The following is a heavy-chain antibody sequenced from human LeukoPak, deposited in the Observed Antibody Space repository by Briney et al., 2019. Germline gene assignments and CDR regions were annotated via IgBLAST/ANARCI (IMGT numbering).Heavy chain of an antibody. CDR3: AKMTPVTSFQLLVLDS. J-gene: IGHJ4*02. V-gene: IGHV4-34*01. D-gene: IGHD4-11*01. Sequence: SETLSLTCTVSGASISSGGYYWSWIRQPPGKGLEWIVEINHSGSTNYNPSLKSRVTISVDTSKNQFSLKLSSVTAADTAVYYCAKMTPVTSFQLLVLDSWGPGTLVTISS. CDR1: GASISSGGYY. CDR2: INHSGST.